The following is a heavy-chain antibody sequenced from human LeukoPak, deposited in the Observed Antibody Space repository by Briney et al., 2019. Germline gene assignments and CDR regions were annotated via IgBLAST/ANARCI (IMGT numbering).Heavy chain of an antibody. J-gene: IGHJ4*02. D-gene: IGHD4-17*01. CDR1: GFTFTTYW. CDR2: IKQDGSEK. Sequence: GGSLRLSCAASGFTFTTYWMSWVRQAPGKGLEWVANIKQDGSEKYYVDSVKGRFTISRDNAKNSLYLQMNSLRAEDTAVYYCARLAGYGDYVDYWGQGTLVTVSS. V-gene: IGHV3-7*01. CDR3: ARLAGYGDYVDY.